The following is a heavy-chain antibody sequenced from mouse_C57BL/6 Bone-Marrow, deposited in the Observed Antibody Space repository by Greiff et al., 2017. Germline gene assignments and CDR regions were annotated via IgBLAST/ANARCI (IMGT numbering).Heavy chain of an antibody. D-gene: IGHD3-1*01. CDR1: GFTFSSYA. Sequence: VQLKQSGGGLVKPGGSLKLSCAASGFTFSSYAMSWVRQTPEKRLEWVATISDGGSYTYYPDNVKGRFTISRDNAKNNLYLQMSHLKSEDTAMYYCAREIGASAPRRSVAYWGQGTLVTVSA. V-gene: IGHV5-4*01. J-gene: IGHJ3*01. CDR3: AREIGASAPRRSVAY. CDR2: ISDGGSYT.